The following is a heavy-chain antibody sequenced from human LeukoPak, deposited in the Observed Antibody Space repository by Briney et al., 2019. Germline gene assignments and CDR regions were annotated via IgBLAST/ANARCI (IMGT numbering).Heavy chain of an antibody. CDR1: GFTFSSYW. Sequence: PGGSLRLSCAASGFTFSSYWMHWVRQAPGKGLVWVSRINSDGITTSYADSVKGRFTISRDNAKNTLHLQMNSLRADDTALYYCVRDYYYGLDVWGQGTTVTVSS. J-gene: IGHJ6*02. CDR3: VRDYYYGLDV. CDR2: INSDGITT. V-gene: IGHV3-74*01.